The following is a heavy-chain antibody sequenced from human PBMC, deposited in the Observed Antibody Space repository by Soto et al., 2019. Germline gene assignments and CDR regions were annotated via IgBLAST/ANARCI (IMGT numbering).Heavy chain of an antibody. CDR1: GYTFTGYY. Sequence: ASVKVSCKASGYTFTGYYMHWVRQAPGQGLEWMGWINPNSGGTNYAQKFQGWVTMTRDTSISTAYMELSRLRSDDTAVYYCARAKVDTAMADRYYFDYWGQGTLVTVSS. D-gene: IGHD5-18*01. V-gene: IGHV1-2*04. J-gene: IGHJ4*02. CDR2: INPNSGGT. CDR3: ARAKVDTAMADRYYFDY.